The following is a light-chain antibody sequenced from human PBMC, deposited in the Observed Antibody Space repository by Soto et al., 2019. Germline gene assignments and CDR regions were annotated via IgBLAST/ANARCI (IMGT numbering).Light chain of an antibody. CDR1: QGITSS. V-gene: IGKV3-15*01. J-gene: IGKJ1*01. Sequence: EIVLTQSPATLSVSPLERATLSCRASQGITSSLAWYQQRPGQAPRLLLYGASTRAAGIPARFSGSGSGTEFTLTISSLQSEDFAVYYCQQYNNWPWTFGQGTKVDIK. CDR2: GAS. CDR3: QQYNNWPWT.